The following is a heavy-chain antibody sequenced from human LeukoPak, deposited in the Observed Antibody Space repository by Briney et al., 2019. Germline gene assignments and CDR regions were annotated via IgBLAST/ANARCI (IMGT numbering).Heavy chain of an antibody. Sequence: GASVKVSCKASGGTFSSYAISWVRQAPGQGLEWMGGIIPIFGTANYAQKFQGRVTITADESTSTAYMELSSLRSEDTAVYYCAREGSTMVRGAHDYWGQGTLVTVSS. D-gene: IGHD3-10*01. CDR3: AREGSTMVRGAHDY. V-gene: IGHV1-69*13. J-gene: IGHJ4*02. CDR2: IIPIFGTA. CDR1: GGTFSSYA.